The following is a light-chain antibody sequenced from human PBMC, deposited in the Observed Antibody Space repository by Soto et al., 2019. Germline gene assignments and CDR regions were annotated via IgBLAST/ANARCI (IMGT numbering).Light chain of an antibody. CDR2: GVS. Sequence: ETVLTQSPGTLSLSPGETATLSCRASQSLGSNSVVWYQQKPGQPPRLLISGVSNRATDIPDRFSGSGSGTDFTLTITRLESEDFAVYACQQYGNSPLTFGQGTRLEIK. V-gene: IGKV3-20*01. CDR3: QQYGNSPLT. J-gene: IGKJ5*01. CDR1: QSLGSNS.